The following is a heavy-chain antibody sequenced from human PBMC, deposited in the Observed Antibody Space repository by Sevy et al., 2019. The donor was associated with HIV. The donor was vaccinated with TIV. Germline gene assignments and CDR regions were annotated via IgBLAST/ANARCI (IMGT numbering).Heavy chain of an antibody. CDR3: AKDYLSGYSSGWGYYYYGMDV. CDR1: GFTFSSYA. CDR2: ISGSGGST. V-gene: IGHV3-23*01. D-gene: IGHD6-19*01. Sequence: GGSLRLSCAASGFTFSSYAMSWVRQAPGKGLEWVSAISGSGGSTYYADSVKGWFTISRDNSKNTLYLQMNSLRAEDTAVYYCAKDYLSGYSSGWGYYYYGMDVWGQGTTVTVSS. J-gene: IGHJ6*02.